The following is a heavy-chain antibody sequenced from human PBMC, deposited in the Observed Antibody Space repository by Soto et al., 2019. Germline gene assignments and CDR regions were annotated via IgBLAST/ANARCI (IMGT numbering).Heavy chain of an antibody. CDR3: AKHWNYQLDY. CDR1: GFTFSSYA. J-gene: IGHJ4*02. Sequence: EVQLLESGGGLVQPGGSLRLSCAASGFTFSSYAMSWVRQAPGKGLEWVSSISGSGGSTYYADSVKGRFTITRDNDKNTLYLQMNSLRAEDTAVYYCAKHWNYQLDYWGQGTLVTASS. CDR2: ISGSGGST. D-gene: IGHD1-7*01. V-gene: IGHV3-23*01.